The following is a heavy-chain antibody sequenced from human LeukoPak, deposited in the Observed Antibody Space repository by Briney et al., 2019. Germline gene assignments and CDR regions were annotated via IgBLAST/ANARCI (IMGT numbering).Heavy chain of an antibody. CDR2: ISWNSGSI. CDR1: GFTFDDYA. D-gene: IGHD6-19*01. CDR3: AKDTEAVAGYFDY. J-gene: IGHJ4*02. Sequence: PGRSLRLSCAASGFTFDDYAMHWVRQAPGKGLEWVSGISWNSGSIGYADSVKGRFTISRDNAKNSLYLQMNSLRAEDTALYYCAKDTEAVAGYFDYWGQGTLVTVSS. V-gene: IGHV3-9*01.